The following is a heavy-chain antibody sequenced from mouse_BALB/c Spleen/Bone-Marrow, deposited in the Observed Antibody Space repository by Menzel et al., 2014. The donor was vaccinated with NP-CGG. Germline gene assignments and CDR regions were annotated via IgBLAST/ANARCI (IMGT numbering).Heavy chain of an antibody. Sequence: VMLAESGAELARPGASAKMSCKASGYTFTSYTMHWVKQRPGQGLEWIGYINPSSGYTNYNQKFKDKATLTADKSSSTAYMQRSSLTSEDSAVYYCARCYYGIINAMDYRGQGTSVPVSS. CDR3: ARCYYGIINAMDY. D-gene: IGHD1-2*01. V-gene: IGHV1-4*01. CDR1: GYTFTSYT. CDR2: INPSSGYT. J-gene: IGHJ4*01.